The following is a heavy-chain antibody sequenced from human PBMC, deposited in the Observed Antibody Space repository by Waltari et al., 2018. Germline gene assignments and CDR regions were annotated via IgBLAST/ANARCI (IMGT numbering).Heavy chain of an antibody. CDR1: GGSISSYY. J-gene: IGHJ6*03. Sequence: QVQLQESGPGLVKPSETLSLTCTVSGGSISSYYWSWIRQPAGKGLEWIGRIYTSGSTNYTPALKGRVTMSVDTSKNQCSLKLSSVTAADTAVYYCAREGGFLEGGYYYYMDVWGKGTTVTISS. CDR2: IYTSGST. V-gene: IGHV4-4*07. CDR3: AREGGFLEGGYYYYMDV. D-gene: IGHD3-3*01.